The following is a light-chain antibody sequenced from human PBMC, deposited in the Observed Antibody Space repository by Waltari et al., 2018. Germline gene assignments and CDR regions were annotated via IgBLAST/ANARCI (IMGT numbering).Light chain of an antibody. J-gene: IGKJ4*01. CDR3: QQRNKWPVT. CDR2: DVS. Sequence: DILLTQSPATLSLYPGERATLSCRASQSVANYLAWYQQKPGQAPRFLLYDVSNRATDIPARFSGSGFATDFTLTISDLKPEDIAVYYCQQRNKWPVTFGGGTKVEIK. V-gene: IGKV3-11*01. CDR1: QSVANY.